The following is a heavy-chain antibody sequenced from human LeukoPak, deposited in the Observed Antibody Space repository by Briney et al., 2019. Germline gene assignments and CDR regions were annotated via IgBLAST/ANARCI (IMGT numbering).Heavy chain of an antibody. CDR3: ARWGGYDYLPAFDY. CDR1: GYTFTSYG. J-gene: IGHJ4*02. D-gene: IGHD5-12*01. Sequence: ASVKVPCKASGYTFTSYGISWVRQAPGQGLEWMGWISAYNGNTNYAQKLQGRVTMTTDTSTSTAYMELRSLRSDDTAVYYCARWGGYDYLPAFDYWGQGTLVTVSS. V-gene: IGHV1-18*01. CDR2: ISAYNGNT.